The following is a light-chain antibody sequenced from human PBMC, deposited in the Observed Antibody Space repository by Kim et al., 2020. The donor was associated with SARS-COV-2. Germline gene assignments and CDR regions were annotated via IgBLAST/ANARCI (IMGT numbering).Light chain of an antibody. J-gene: IGKJ5*01. CDR1: QDINNY. Sequence: IQMTQSPSSLSASVGDRVTITCRASQDINNYLNWYQLKPGKAPRVLIYDGTNLETGVTKRFSGSASGTHFTLIISSVQPEDVATYYCQQYENVPITFGQGTRLEIK. CDR3: QQYENVPIT. CDR2: DGT. V-gene: IGKV1-33*01.